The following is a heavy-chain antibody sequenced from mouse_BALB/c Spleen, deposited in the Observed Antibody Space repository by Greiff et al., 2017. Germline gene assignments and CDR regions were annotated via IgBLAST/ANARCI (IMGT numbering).Heavy chain of an antibody. CDR1: GFTFSDYY. CDR2: ISDGGSYT. Sequence: EVKVVESGGGLVKPGGSLKLSCAASGFTFSDYYMYWVRQTPEKRLEWVATISDGGSYTYYPDSVKGRFTISRDNAKNNLYLQMSSLKSEDTAMYYCARGYYLDYWGQGTTLTVSS. CDR3: ARGYYLDY. J-gene: IGHJ2*01. V-gene: IGHV5-4*02.